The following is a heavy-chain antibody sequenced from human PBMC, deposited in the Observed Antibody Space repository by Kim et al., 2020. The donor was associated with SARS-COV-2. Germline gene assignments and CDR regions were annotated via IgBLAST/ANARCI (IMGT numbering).Heavy chain of an antibody. CDR2: INHSGST. J-gene: IGHJ6*02. CDR1: GGSFSGYY. CDR3: ARVADYYYYGMDV. V-gene: IGHV4-34*01. Sequence: SETLSLTCAVYGGSFSGYYWSWIRQPPGKGLEWIGEINHSGSTNYNPSLKSRVTISVDTSKNQFSLKLSSVTAADTAVYYCARVADYYYYGMDVWGQGTTVTVSS.